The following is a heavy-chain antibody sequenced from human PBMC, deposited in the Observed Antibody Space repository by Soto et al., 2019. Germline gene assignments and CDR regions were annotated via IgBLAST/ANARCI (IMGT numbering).Heavy chain of an antibody. CDR3: ARDGRMSSRVNWFDP. CDR2: INHSGST. D-gene: IGHD2-15*01. Sequence: PSETLSLTCAVYGGSFSGYYWSWIRQPPGKGLEWIGEINHSGSTNYNPSLKSRVTISVDTSKNQFSLKLSSVTAADTAVYYCARDGRMSSRVNWFDPWGQGTLVTVSS. V-gene: IGHV4-34*01. CDR1: GGSFSGYY. J-gene: IGHJ5*02.